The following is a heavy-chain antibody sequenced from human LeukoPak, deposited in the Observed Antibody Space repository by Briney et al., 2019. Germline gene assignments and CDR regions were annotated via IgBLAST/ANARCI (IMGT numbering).Heavy chain of an antibody. Sequence: PSETLSLTCTVSGESISGFYWNWIRQPPGKGLEWIGYIYYSGSTNYNPSLKSRVTISVDTSKNQFSLKLSSVTAADTAVYYCARESVHSSGWKSVNWFDPWGQGTLVTVSS. V-gene: IGHV4-59*01. J-gene: IGHJ5*02. CDR2: IYYSGST. CDR1: GESISGFY. D-gene: IGHD6-19*01. CDR3: ARESVHSSGWKSVNWFDP.